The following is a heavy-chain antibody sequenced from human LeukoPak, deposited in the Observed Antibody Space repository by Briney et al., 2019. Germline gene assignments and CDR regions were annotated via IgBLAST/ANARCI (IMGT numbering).Heavy chain of an antibody. D-gene: IGHD4-17*01. CDR3: ATYGDYTFFDY. J-gene: IGHJ4*02. V-gene: IGHV4-34*01. Sequence: SETLSLTCAVYGGSFSGYYWSWIRQPPGKGLEWIGEINHSGSTNYNPSLKSRVTISVDTSKKQFSLKLSSVTAADTAAYYCATYGDYTFFDYWGQGTLVTVSS. CDR2: INHSGST. CDR1: GGSFSGYY.